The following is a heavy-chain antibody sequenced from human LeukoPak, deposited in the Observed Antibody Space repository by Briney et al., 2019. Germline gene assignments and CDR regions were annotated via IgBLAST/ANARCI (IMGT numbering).Heavy chain of an antibody. CDR3: ARVGHSWYGYFDV. CDR2: ISVYNGKA. V-gene: IGHV1-18*01. Sequence: ASVKVSGKGSGYDFSTFGITWVRQAPGQGLEWMGWISVYNGKATYAQNFQGRVSMTTDLPPTTAYMELRTLRSDDTAVYYCARVGHSWYGYFDVWGQGTVLTVSS. D-gene: IGHD6-13*01. J-gene: IGHJ4*02. CDR1: GYDFSTFG.